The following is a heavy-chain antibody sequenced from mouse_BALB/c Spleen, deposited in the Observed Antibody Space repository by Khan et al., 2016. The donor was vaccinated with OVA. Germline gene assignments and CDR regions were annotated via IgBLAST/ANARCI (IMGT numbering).Heavy chain of an antibody. CDR3: ARGYFGNYEFVY. D-gene: IGHD2-1*01. J-gene: IGHJ3*01. Sequence: QVQLQQSGAELVKPGASVKLSCKTSGYTFTSYWIQWVKQRPGQGLGWIGQIFPVTGTTYYNENFKGKATLTVDTSSSTAYMQLSSLTSEDSAVYFCARGYFGNYEFVYWGQGTLVTVPP. V-gene: IGHV1S132*01. CDR2: IFPVTGTT. CDR1: GYTFTSYW.